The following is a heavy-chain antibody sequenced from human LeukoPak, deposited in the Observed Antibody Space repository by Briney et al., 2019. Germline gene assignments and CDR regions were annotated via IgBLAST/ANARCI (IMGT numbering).Heavy chain of an antibody. J-gene: IGHJ4*02. CDR1: GFTFSSYT. CDR2: IRYDGSNK. Sequence: PGGSLRLSCAASGFTFSSYTMNWVRQAPGKGLEWVAFIRYDGSNKYYADSVKGRFTISRDNSKNTLYLQMNSLRAEDTAVYYCAKDPRGSQSLFDYWGQGTLVTVSS. D-gene: IGHD1-26*01. V-gene: IGHV3-30*02. CDR3: AKDPRGSQSLFDY.